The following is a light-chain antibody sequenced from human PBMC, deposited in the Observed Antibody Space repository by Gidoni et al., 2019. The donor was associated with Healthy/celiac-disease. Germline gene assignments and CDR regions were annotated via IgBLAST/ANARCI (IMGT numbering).Light chain of an antibody. V-gene: IGKV3-15*01. CDR2: GAS. Sequence: EILMTPSPATLSVSPGERAILSCRASQSISSNLAWYQQKPGQAPRLLIYGASTRATGIPARFSGSGSGTEFTLTISSLQSEDFVVYYCQQYNNWPPRYTFGQGTKLEIK. CDR1: QSISSN. CDR3: QQYNNWPPRYT. J-gene: IGKJ2*01.